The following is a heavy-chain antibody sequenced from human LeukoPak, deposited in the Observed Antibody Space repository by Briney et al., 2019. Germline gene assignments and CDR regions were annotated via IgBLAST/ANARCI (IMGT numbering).Heavy chain of an antibody. CDR1: GGTFSSYA. CDR3: AREPELGSYFDY. D-gene: IGHD3-10*01. CDR2: ISAYNGNT. Sequence: GASVKVSCKASGGTFSSYAISWVRQAPGQGLEWMGWISAYNGNTNYAQKLQGRVTMTTDTSTSTAYRELRSLRSDDTAVYYCAREPELGSYFDYWGQGTLVTVSS. J-gene: IGHJ4*02. V-gene: IGHV1-18*01.